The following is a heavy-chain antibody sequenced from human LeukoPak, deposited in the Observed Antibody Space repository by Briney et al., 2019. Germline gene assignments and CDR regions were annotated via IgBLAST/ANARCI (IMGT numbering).Heavy chain of an antibody. V-gene: IGHV4-61*01. CDR1: GGSVSSGSYY. CDR2: IYYSGST. CDR3: ARQGYCSGGSCLAY. D-gene: IGHD2-15*01. Sequence: SETLSLTCTVSGGSVSSGSYYWSWIRQPPGKGLECIGYIYYSGSTNYNPSLKSRVTISVDTSKNQFSLKLSSVTAADTAVYYCARQGYCSGGSCLAYWGQGTLVTVSS. J-gene: IGHJ4*02.